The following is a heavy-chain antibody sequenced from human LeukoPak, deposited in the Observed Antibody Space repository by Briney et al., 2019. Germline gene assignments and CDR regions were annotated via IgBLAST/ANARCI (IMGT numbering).Heavy chain of an antibody. J-gene: IGHJ5*02. D-gene: IGHD4-11*01. Sequence: GGSLRLSCAASGFTFSNYAMNWVRQAPGKGLEWVSGIRVSDETYYADSVKGRFTISRANSENTLYLQMSGLRAEDTAVYYCARVGATVRDNWFDPWGQGTLVTVSS. CDR2: IRVSDET. V-gene: IGHV3-23*01. CDR3: ARVGATVRDNWFDP. CDR1: GFTFSNYA.